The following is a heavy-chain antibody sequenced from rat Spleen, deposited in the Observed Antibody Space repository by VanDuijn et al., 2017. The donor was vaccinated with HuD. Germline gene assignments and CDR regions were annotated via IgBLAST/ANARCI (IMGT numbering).Heavy chain of an antibody. CDR3: VKHEWYFDY. V-gene: IGHV2-13*01. CDR2: IWGDGST. J-gene: IGHJ2*01. CDR1: GFSLTSYG. Sequence: QVQLKESGPGLVQPSQTLSLTCTVSGFSLTSYGVTWVRQPPGKGLEWMGGIWGDGSTNSKSALKSRLSISRDTYKTQVFLEMNSLQTDDTGTYYCVKHEWYFDYWGQGVMVTVSS.